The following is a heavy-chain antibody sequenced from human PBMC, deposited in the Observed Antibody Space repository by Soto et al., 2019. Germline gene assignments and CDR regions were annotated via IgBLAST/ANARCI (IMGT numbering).Heavy chain of an antibody. J-gene: IGHJ4*02. V-gene: IGHV1-69*02. D-gene: IGHD6-13*01. CDR1: GGTFSSYT. CDR3: ASTRGRQQLAPHDY. Sequence: QVQLVQSGAEVKKPGSSVKVSCKASGGTFSSYTISWVRQAPGQGLEWMGRIIPILGIANYAQKFQGRVTXIANKXXSTADMELSSLRSEDTAVYYWASTRGRQQLAPHDYWGQGTLVTVSS. CDR2: IIPILGIA.